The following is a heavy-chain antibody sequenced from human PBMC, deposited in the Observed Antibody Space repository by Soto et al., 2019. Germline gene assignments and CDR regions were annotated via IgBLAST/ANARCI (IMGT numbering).Heavy chain of an antibody. J-gene: IGHJ6*02. CDR1: GGSISSYY. CDR3: ARVSAEGSSLYGSGSYYYYYGMDV. V-gene: IGHV4-59*01. Sequence: SETLSLTCTVSGGSISSYYWSWIRQPPGKGLEWIAYIYYSGSTNYNPSLKSRVTISVDTSKNQFSLKLSSVTAADTAVYYCARVSAEGSSLYGSGSYYYYYGMDVWGQGTTVT. D-gene: IGHD3-10*01. CDR2: IYYSGST.